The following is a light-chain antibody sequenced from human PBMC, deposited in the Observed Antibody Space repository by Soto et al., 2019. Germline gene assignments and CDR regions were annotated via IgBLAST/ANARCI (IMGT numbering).Light chain of an antibody. CDR1: QSVSSSY. Sequence: EIVLTQSPGTLSLSPGERATLSCRASQSVSSSYLAWYQQKPGQAPRLLIYGASSRATGIPDRFSGSGSGTDFTLSISRLEPKDVSVYYCQQYGSSPPITFGPGTKVEIK. CDR3: QQYGSSPPIT. J-gene: IGKJ3*01. V-gene: IGKV3-20*01. CDR2: GAS.